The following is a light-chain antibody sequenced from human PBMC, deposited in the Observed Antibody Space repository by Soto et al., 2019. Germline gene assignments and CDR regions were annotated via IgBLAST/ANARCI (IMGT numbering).Light chain of an antibody. V-gene: IGLV7-46*01. CDR1: TGAVTSGHY. CDR2: DTS. Sequence: QAVVTQEPSLTVSPGGTVTLTCGSSTGAVTSGHYPYWFQQKPGQAPRTLIYDTSNKHSWTPARFSGSLLGGKAALTRSGAQPEDEAEYHCLLSYSGLGIFGTGTKLTVL. J-gene: IGLJ1*01. CDR3: LLSYSGLGI.